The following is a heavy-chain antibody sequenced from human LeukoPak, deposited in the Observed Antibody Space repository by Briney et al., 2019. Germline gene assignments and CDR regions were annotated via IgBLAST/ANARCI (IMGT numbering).Heavy chain of an antibody. CDR3: ARSSTSYDY. CDR1: GFTFSSYS. V-gene: IGHV3-48*04. Sequence: GGSLRLSCAVSGFTFSSYSMNWVRQAPGKGLEWVSYISSSGSTIYYADSVKGRFTISRDNAKNSLYLQMNSLRAEDTAVYYCARSSTSYDYWGQGTLVTVSS. D-gene: IGHD2-2*01. J-gene: IGHJ4*02. CDR2: ISSSGSTI.